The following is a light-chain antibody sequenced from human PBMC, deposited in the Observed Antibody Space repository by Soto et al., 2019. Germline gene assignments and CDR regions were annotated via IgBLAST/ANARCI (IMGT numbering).Light chain of an antibody. Sequence: DIQMTQSPSTLSASVGDRVTITCRASQSISSWLAWYQQKPGKAPKLLIYDASSLESGVPSRFCGSGSGTEFTLTISSLQPDDFATYNCQQYNSYPYTFGRGTKLEIK. CDR1: QSISSW. CDR2: DAS. CDR3: QQYNSYPYT. J-gene: IGKJ2*01. V-gene: IGKV1-5*01.